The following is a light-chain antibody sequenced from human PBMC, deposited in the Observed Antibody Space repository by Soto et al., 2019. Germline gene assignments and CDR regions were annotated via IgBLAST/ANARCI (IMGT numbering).Light chain of an antibody. Sequence: EIVLTQSPATLSLSPGERATLSCRASQSISSYLAWYQQKPGQAPRLLIYDASKRATGIPARFSGDGSGTDFTLTISSLESEDFAVYYCQQRTNWLFTFGPGTKVDIK. V-gene: IGKV3-11*01. CDR3: QQRTNWLFT. J-gene: IGKJ3*01. CDR1: QSISSY. CDR2: DAS.